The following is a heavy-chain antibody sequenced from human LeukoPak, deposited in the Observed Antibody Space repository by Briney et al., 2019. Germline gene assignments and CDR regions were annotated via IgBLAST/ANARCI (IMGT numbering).Heavy chain of an antibody. CDR1: GFTFSSHW. J-gene: IGHJ4*02. CDR2: IVNDGSGA. D-gene: IGHD3/OR15-3a*01. CDR3: VRDSPHSGLNIDFDY. Sequence: GGSLRLSCAASGFTFSSHWMHWVRQAPGKGLVWISRIVNDGSGATYVDSVKGRFTTSRGNAKNTLFLQMNSLRAENTSVYYCVRDSPHSGLNIDFDYWGQGTLVTVSS. V-gene: IGHV3-74*01.